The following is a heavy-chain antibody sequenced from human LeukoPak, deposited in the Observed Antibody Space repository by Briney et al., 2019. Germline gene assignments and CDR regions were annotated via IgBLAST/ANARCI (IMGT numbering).Heavy chain of an antibody. V-gene: IGHV4-31*03. J-gene: IGHJ3*02. Sequence: TSQTLSLTCTFSCGSISSGGYYWSWIRQHPGKSLEWIGYIYYSGSTYYNPSLKSRVTISVDTSKNQFSLKLSSVTAADRAVYYCARAAYCGGDCYSRAFDIWGQATMVTVS. CDR1: CGSISSGGYY. D-gene: IGHD2-21*02. CDR3: ARAAYCGGDCYSRAFDI. CDR2: IYYSGST.